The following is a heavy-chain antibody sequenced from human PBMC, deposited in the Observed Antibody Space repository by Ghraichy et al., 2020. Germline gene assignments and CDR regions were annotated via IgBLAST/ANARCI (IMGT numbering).Heavy chain of an antibody. D-gene: IGHD3-10*01. CDR2: IYHSGST. J-gene: IGHJ6*03. CDR3: ARERQWFRELNYYYYMDV. CDR1: GGSISSSNW. V-gene: IGHV4-4*02. Sequence: SETLSLTCAVSGGSISSSNWWSWVRQPPGKGLEWIGEIYHSGSTNYNPSLKSRVTISVDKSKNQFSLKLSSVTAADTAVYYCARERQWFRELNYYYYMDVWGKGTTVTVSS.